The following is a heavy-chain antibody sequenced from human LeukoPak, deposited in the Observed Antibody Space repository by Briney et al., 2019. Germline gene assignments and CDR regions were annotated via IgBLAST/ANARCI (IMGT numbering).Heavy chain of an antibody. J-gene: IGHJ3*01. D-gene: IGHD1-14*01. Sequence: GGSLRLSCAASGFTFSDHYMDWVRQAPGKGLEWVGRTRNKANSYSTEYAASVKVRFTISRDDSKNSLYLQMNSLKTEDAAVYYCARAVGNGFDFWGQGTMVTVSS. CDR2: TRNKANSYST. CDR3: ARAVGNGFDF. V-gene: IGHV3-72*01. CDR1: GFTFSDHY.